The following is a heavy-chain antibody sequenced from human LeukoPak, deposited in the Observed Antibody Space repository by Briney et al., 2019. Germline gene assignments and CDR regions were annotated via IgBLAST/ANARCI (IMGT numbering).Heavy chain of an antibody. CDR3: AGAEIDRLRSPGTLYYIDA. V-gene: IGHV4-59*01. CDR1: GDSIRGYF. CDR2: VHHSGTS. J-gene: IGHJ5*02. D-gene: IGHD5-12*01. Sequence: SETLSLTCSVSGDSIRGYFWSWIRLSPGKGLEWIGYVHHSGTSRYKPSLESRVTISLDTSEDQFSLTLKSVTAADTALYYCAGAEIDRLRSPGTLYYIDAWGPGTLVTVSS.